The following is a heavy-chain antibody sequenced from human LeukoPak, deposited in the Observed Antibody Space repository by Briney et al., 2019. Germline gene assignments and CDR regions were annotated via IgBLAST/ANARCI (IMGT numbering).Heavy chain of an antibody. D-gene: IGHD3-10*01. CDR2: IYYSGST. Sequence: PSETLSLTCTVSGGSISSSSYYWGWIRQPPGKGPEWIGRIYYSGSTYYNPSLKSRVTISVDPSKNQFSLTLSSVTAANTAVYYCGRPSGSLHFDYWGQGTLVTVSS. CDR3: GRPSGSLHFDY. J-gene: IGHJ4*02. CDR1: GGSISSSSYY. V-gene: IGHV4-39*01.